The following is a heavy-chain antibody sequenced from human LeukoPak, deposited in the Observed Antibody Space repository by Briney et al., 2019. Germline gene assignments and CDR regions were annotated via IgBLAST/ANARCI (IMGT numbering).Heavy chain of an antibody. Sequence: PGGSLRLSCAASGFTFSTYRRSWVRQAPGKGLEWVANIKQDGSEKYYVDSVKGRFTISRDNAKNSLYLQMNSLRAEDTAVYYCARDKTRFEMTTVTTTFDLWGQGTLVTVSS. CDR1: GFTFSTYR. D-gene: IGHD4-17*01. CDR3: ARDKTRFEMTTVTTTFDL. J-gene: IGHJ4*02. V-gene: IGHV3-7*01. CDR2: IKQDGSEK.